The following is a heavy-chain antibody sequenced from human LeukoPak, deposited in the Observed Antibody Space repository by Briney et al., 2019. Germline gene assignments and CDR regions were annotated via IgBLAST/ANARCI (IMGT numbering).Heavy chain of an antibody. J-gene: IGHJ1*01. Sequence: PSETLSLTCTVSGGSISSSSYYRGWIRQPPGKGLEWVANIKQDGSVKYYVDSVKGRFTISRDNAKNSLFLQMNSLRAEDTAVYYCVRDDWGYSYTYFQHWGQGTLVTVSS. CDR2: IKQDGSVK. CDR3: VRDDWGYSYTYFQH. D-gene: IGHD5-24*01. V-gene: IGHV3-7*01. CDR1: GGSISSSSYY.